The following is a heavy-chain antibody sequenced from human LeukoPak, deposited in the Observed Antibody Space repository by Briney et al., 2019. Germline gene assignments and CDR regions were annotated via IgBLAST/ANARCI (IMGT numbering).Heavy chain of an antibody. D-gene: IGHD1-7*01. CDR1: GGSISSYY. V-gene: IGHV4-59*08. CDR2: IYYSGST. J-gene: IGHJ3*02. CDR3: ARLKLGHDAFDI. Sequence: SETLSLTCTVSGGSISSYYWSWIRQPPGKGLEWIGYIYYSGSTNYNPSLKSRVTISVDTSKNQFSLKLSSVTAADTAVCYCARLKLGHDAFDIWGQGTMVTVSS.